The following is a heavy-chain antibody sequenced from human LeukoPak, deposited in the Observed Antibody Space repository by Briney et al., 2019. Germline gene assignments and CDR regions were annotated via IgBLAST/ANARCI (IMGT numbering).Heavy chain of an antibody. CDR1: GFTFSSYG. J-gene: IGHJ4*02. Sequence: PGGSLRLSCAASGFTFSSYGMHWVRQAPGKGLEWVAVISYDGSNKYYADSVKGRFTISRDNSKNTLYLQMNSLRAEDTAVYYCAKAYSYGYWYLDYWGQGTLVPSPQ. CDR3: AKAYSYGYWYLDY. CDR2: ISYDGSNK. D-gene: IGHD5-18*01. V-gene: IGHV3-30*18.